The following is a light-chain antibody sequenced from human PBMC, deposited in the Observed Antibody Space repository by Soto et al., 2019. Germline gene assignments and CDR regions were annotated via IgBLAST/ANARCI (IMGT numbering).Light chain of an antibody. V-gene: IGLV2-11*01. CDR1: SSDVGGYNY. CDR2: DVS. CDR3: CSYAGSYSVV. J-gene: IGLJ2*01. Sequence: QSALTQPRSVSGSPGQSVTISCTGTSSDVGGYNYVSWYQQHPGKAPKLMIYDVSKRPSGVPDRFSGSKSGNTDSLTISGLQAEDEADYYCCSYAGSYSVVFGGGTKVNRP.